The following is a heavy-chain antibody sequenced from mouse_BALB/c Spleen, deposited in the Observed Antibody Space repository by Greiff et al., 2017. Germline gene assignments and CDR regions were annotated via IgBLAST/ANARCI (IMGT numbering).Heavy chain of an antibody. J-gene: IGHJ2*01. Sequence: VQLQQSGAELVKPGASVKLSCKASGYTFSSYYMYWVKQRPGQGLEWIGEISPSNGGTNFNEKFKSKATLTVDKSSSTAYMQLSSLTSEDSAVYYCSRRGYDGGDYWGQGTTLTVSS. V-gene: IGHV1S81*02. CDR1: GYTFSSYY. CDR3: SRRGYDGGDY. CDR2: ISPSNGGT. D-gene: IGHD2-2*01.